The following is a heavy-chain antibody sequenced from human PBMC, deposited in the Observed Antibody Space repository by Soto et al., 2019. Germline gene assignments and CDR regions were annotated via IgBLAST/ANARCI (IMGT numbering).Heavy chain of an antibody. J-gene: IGHJ5*02. Sequence: ASLNVSRKTSGYTFTIYAMHWVSLAPEQRLEWMGWINAGNGNTKYSQKFQGRVTITRDTSASTAYMELSSLRSEDTAVYYCARGPLGELSLYRGVSWFDPWGQGTLVTVSS. CDR1: GYTFTIYA. CDR2: INAGNGNT. D-gene: IGHD3-16*02. V-gene: IGHV1-3*01. CDR3: ARGPLGELSLYRGVSWFDP.